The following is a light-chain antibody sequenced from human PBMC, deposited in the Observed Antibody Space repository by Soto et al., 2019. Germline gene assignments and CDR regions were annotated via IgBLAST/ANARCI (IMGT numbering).Light chain of an antibody. CDR3: QEYGSSL. CDR2: GTS. Sequence: ENVLTQSPGTLSLSPGERATLSCRANQSISNKYLAWYQQKPGQAPRLLIYGTSSRATGIPDRFSGSGSGTDFTLTISRLEPEDFAIYYCQEYGSSLFGPGTKVDIK. J-gene: IGKJ3*01. V-gene: IGKV3-20*01. CDR1: QSISNKY.